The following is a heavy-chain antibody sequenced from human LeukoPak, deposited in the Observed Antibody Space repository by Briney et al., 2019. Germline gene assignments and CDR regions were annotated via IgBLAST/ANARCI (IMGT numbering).Heavy chain of an antibody. CDR2: IYYTGST. V-gene: IGHV4-59*08. CDR1: GGSITSYY. CDR3: ASSYYYDGTRYFDY. J-gene: IGHJ4*02. Sequence: SETLSPTCTVSGGSITSYYWTWIRQPPGKGLEWIGYIYYTGSTKSNPSLKSRVTISLDMSKNQFSLKLSSVTAADTAIYYCASSYYYDGTRYFDYWGLGTLVTVSS. D-gene: IGHD3-22*01.